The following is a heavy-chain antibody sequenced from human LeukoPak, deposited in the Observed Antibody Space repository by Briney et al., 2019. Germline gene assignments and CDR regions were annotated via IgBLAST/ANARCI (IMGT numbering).Heavy chain of an antibody. J-gene: IGHJ6*02. CDR3: ARSRDGYYHGGVDV. CDR2: IYYSGST. Sequence: SETLSLTCTVSGGSISSYYWSWIRQPPGKGLEWIGYIYYSGSTNYNPSLKSRVTISVDTSKNQFSLKLSSVTAADTAVYYCARSRDGYYHGGVDVWGQGTTVTVSS. V-gene: IGHV4-59*08. CDR1: GGSISSYY. D-gene: IGHD5-24*01.